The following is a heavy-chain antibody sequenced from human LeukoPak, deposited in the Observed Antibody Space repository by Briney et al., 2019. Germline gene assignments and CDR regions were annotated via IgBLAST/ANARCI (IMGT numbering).Heavy chain of an antibody. CDR3: TRGQSSGYSSGDY. D-gene: IGHD3-22*01. CDR2: IESDGTTT. J-gene: IGHJ4*02. CDR1: GFTFSSYA. V-gene: IGHV3-74*01. Sequence: GGSLRLSGAASGFTFSSYAMSWVRQAPGKGLVWVSRIESDGTTTTYADSVKGRFTISRDNAKNTLYLQMNSLRAEDTAVYYCTRGQSSGYSSGDYWGQGTLVTVSS.